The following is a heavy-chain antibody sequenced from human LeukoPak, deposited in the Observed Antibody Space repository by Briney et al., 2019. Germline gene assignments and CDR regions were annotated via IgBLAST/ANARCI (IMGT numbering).Heavy chain of an antibody. CDR3: ARSHDYSNYLYGMDV. Sequence: GASVKVSCKASGGTFSSYAISWVRQAPGQGLEWMGGIIPIFGTANYAQKFQGRVTITADESTSTAYMELSSLRSEDTAVYYCARSHDYSNYLYGMDVWGQGTTVTVSS. V-gene: IGHV1-69*13. D-gene: IGHD4-11*01. CDR2: IIPIFGTA. CDR1: GGTFSSYA. J-gene: IGHJ6*02.